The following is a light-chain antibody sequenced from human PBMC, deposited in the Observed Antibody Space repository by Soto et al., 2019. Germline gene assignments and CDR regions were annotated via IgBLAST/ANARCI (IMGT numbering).Light chain of an antibody. Sequence: DMQMTQSPSTLSASVGDRATITCRASQSVSNSLAWYQQKPGQAPKLLMYETSTLDSGVPSRFSGSGSGTEFTLTISSLQPDDFAAYYCQQYNRRSTFGQGTKVEVK. CDR3: QQYNRRST. CDR2: ETS. CDR1: QSVSNS. V-gene: IGKV1-5*03. J-gene: IGKJ1*01.